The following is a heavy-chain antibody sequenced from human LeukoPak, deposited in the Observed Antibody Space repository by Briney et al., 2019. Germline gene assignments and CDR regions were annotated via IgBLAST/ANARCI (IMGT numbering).Heavy chain of an antibody. CDR3: ARLHNSGYSIN. Sequence: GGSLRLSCAASGLTFSNYWMSWVRQAPGKGLEWVANIKKDETEKYYVDSVKGRFTISRDNAKSSLHLQMNSLRAEDTAVYYCARLHNSGYSINWGQGTMVTVSS. D-gene: IGHD3-22*01. V-gene: IGHV3-7*01. J-gene: IGHJ3*01. CDR1: GLTFSNYW. CDR2: IKKDETEK.